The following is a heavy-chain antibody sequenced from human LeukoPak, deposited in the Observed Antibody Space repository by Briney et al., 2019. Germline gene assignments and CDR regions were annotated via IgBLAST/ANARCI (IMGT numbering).Heavy chain of an antibody. V-gene: IGHV3-30*04. D-gene: IGHD3-22*01. CDR2: ISYDGSNK. J-gene: IGHJ4*02. CDR1: GFTFSSYA. CDR3: ARGGDYYDSSGYYRGLFDY. Sequence: GRSLRLSCAASGFTFSSYAMHWFRQAPGKGLEWVAVISYDGSNKYYADSVKGRFTISRDNSKNTLYLQMNSLRAEDTAVYYCARGGDYYDSSGYYRGLFDYWGQGTLVTVSS.